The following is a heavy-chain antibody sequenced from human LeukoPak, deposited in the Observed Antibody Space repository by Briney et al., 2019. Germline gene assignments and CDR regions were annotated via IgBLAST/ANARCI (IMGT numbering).Heavy chain of an antibody. J-gene: IGHJ6*02. CDR3: ARVSVVYGMDV. V-gene: IGHV4-59*01. CDR1: GGSINSDY. Sequence: SETLSLTCSVSGGSINSDYWAWIRQPPGKGLEWIGYMYYTGSTNYNPSLKSRVTITLATSKNHFSLKLNSVTAADTAVYYCARVSVVYGMDVWGRGTTVTVSS. CDR2: MYYTGST.